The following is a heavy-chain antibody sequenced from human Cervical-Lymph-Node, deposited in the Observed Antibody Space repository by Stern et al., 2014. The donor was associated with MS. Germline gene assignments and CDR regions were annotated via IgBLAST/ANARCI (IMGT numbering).Heavy chain of an antibody. J-gene: IGHJ5*01. D-gene: IGHD6-19*01. CDR1: GSTFSTSW. Sequence: EVQLVQSGGGLVQPGGSQRLSCVASGSTFSTSWMSWVRQAPGKGLEWVANIKRDGSETYYLDSVKGRFTISRDNAKSSLYLEMNSLRAEDTAVYYCTRFLQSGWSDLFDSWGRGTLVTVPS. CDR2: IKRDGSET. V-gene: IGHV3-7*01. CDR3: TRFLQSGWSDLFDS.